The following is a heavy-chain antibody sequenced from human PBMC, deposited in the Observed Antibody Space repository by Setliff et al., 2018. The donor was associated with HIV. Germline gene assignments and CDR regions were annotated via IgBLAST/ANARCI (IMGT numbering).Heavy chain of an antibody. CDR2: IHYNEKT. D-gene: IGHD6-19*01. CDR1: GGSASNSRYY. J-gene: IGHJ4*02. V-gene: IGHV4-39*01. CDR3: ARGRKKTLAVSGTRYFDF. Sequence: PSETLSLTCTVSGGSASNSRYYWAWIRQPPGKGLEYIGSIHYNEKTYYSPSLKSRVTISIDTSKNQFSLKLTSVTAADMGVYYCARGRKKTLAVSGTRYFDFWGQGTLVTVSS.